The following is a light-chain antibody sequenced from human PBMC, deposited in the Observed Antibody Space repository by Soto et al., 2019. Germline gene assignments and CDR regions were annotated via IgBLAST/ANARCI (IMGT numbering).Light chain of an antibody. Sequence: EIVLTQSPATLSLSPGERATLSCRASQSVSSYLAWYQQKPGQAPRLLIYDASNRATGIPARFSGSGSGTDFTLTISSLEPEDFAVYDCQQRSNWPSFGQGTMLEIK. CDR2: DAS. CDR1: QSVSSY. CDR3: QQRSNWPS. V-gene: IGKV3-11*01. J-gene: IGKJ2*01.